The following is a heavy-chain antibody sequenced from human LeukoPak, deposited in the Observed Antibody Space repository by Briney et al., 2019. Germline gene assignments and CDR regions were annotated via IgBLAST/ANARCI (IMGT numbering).Heavy chain of an antibody. V-gene: IGHV4-39*07. J-gene: IGHJ4*02. Sequence: PSETLSLTCTVSGGSISSSSYFWGWIRQPPETGLEWIGSIYYSGSSYYNPSLKSRVTISVDTSKNQFSLKLSSVTAADTAVYYCASSYYDSSGYYYALDYWGQGTLVTVSS. CDR2: IYYSGSS. D-gene: IGHD3-22*01. CDR1: GGSISSSSYF. CDR3: ASSYYDSSGYYYALDY.